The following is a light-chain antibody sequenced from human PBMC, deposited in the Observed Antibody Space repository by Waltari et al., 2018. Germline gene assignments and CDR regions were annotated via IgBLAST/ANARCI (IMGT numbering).Light chain of an antibody. V-gene: IGKV3-20*01. CDR2: GAS. J-gene: IGKJ1*01. CDR3: QHYVRLPVT. CDR1: QSVSRA. Sequence: SCRVSQSVSRALAWYQQKPGQAPRLLIYGASNRATGIPDRFSGSGSGTDFSLTISRLEPEDCAVYYCQHYVRLPVTFGQGTKVEIK.